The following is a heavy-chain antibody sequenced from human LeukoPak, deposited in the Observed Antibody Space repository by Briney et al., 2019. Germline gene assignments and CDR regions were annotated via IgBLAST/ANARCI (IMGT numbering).Heavy chain of an antibody. CDR1: GFTFSSYA. CDR3: AKDRVRGYSGYDYYYYMDV. J-gene: IGHJ6*03. Sequence: GGSLRLSCAASGFTFSSYAMSWVRQAPGKGLEWVSAISGSGGSTYYADSVKGRFTISRDNSKNTLYLQMNSLRAEDTAVYYCAKDRVRGYSGYDYYYYMDVWGKGTTVTVSS. CDR2: ISGSGGST. V-gene: IGHV3-23*01. D-gene: IGHD5-12*01.